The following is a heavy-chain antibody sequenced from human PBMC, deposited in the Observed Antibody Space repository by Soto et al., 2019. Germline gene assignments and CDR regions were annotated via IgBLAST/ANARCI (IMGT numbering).Heavy chain of an antibody. CDR3: ATNTYDFWGSFSSLYCYYMDV. J-gene: IGHJ6*03. CDR1: GYTFTSYY. CDR2: INPSGGST. V-gene: IGHV1-46*03. Sequence: QVQLVQSGAEVKKPGASVKVSCKASGYTFTSYYMHWVRQAPGQELEWMGIINPSGGSTSYAQKFPGRVTMARATSARAVYMQLSSLGSEDTDVYYCATNTYDFWGSFSSLYCYYMDVWGKGTTVTVSS. D-gene: IGHD3-3*01.